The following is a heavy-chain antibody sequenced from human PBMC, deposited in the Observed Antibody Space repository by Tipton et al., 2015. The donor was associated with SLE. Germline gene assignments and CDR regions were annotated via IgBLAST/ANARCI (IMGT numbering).Heavy chain of an antibody. D-gene: IGHD6-6*01. CDR3: AKPHSSSSPNLRFFDS. CDR2: ISSSGSTI. Sequence: SLRLSCAASGFTFSSYEMNWVRQAPGKGLEWVSYISSSGSTIYYADSVKGRFTISRDNAKNSLYLQMDSLRAEDTAVYYCAKPHSSSSPNLRFFDSWGQGTLVTVSS. V-gene: IGHV3-48*03. CDR1: GFTFSSYE. J-gene: IGHJ4*02.